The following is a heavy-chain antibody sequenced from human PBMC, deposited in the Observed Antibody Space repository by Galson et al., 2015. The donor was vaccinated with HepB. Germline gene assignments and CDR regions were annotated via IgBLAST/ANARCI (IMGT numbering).Heavy chain of an antibody. J-gene: IGHJ3*02. D-gene: IGHD3-9*01. Sequence: SLRLSCAASGSDFGVHGMHWVRQAPGKGLEWVAVIWYDGSLQYYEDPVKGRFTISRKNSRNMLYLQMNSLRAEDTAVYYCARYFGNLAAFDIWGQGTVVTVSS. V-gene: IGHV3-33*01. CDR2: IWYDGSLQ. CDR1: GSDFGVHG. CDR3: ARYFGNLAAFDI.